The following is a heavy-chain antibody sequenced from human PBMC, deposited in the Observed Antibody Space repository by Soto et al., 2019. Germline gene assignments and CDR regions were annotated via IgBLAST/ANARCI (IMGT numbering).Heavy chain of an antibody. J-gene: IGHJ4*01. V-gene: IGHV3-23*01. CDR1: GFTFTNYA. CDR2: MSGGSGST. Sequence: EVQLLESGGGLVQPGGSLRLSCAASGFTFTNYAMSWVRQAPGKGLEWVSTMSGGSGSTYYADPVKGRFTISRDNSKNTVYLQMNSLRAEDTAVYFCAKDRLRRGADYWGHGTLVTVSS. D-gene: IGHD4-17*01. CDR3: AKDRLRRGADY.